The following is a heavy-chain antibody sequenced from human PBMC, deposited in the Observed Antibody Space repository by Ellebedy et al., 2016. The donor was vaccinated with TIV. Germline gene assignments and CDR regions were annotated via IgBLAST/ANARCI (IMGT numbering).Heavy chain of an antibody. CDR2: IYSSGST. V-gene: IGHV4-4*07. D-gene: IGHD2-15*01. CDR1: GGSISTFY. CDR3: ARAGIVVVTATKRRFSYYGMDV. J-gene: IGHJ6*02. Sequence: SETLSLTXTVSGGSISTFYWSWIRQPAGKGLEWIGRIYSSGSTKYNPSLKSRVTMSVDTSKNQFSLKLSSVTAADTAVYYCARAGIVVVTATKRRFSYYGMDVWGQGTTVTVSS.